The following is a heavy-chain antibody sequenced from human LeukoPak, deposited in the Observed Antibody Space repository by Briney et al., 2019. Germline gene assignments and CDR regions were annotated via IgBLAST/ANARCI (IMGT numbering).Heavy chain of an antibody. Sequence: GESLKISCKGSGYSFTSYWIGWVRQMPGKGLEWMGIIYPGDSDTRYSPSFQGQVTISADKSISTAYLQWSSLKASDTAMYYCARHYIAAAGTGDYYYGMDVWGQGTTVTVSS. J-gene: IGHJ6*02. V-gene: IGHV5-51*01. CDR2: IYPGDSDT. CDR1: GYSFTSYW. CDR3: ARHYIAAAGTGDYYYGMDV. D-gene: IGHD6-13*01.